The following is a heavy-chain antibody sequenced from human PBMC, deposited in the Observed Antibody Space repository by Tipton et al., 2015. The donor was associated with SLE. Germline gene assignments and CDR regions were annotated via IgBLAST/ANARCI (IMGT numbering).Heavy chain of an antibody. CDR3: ARDKWGEYTASTGYFWSFDP. J-gene: IGHJ5*02. CDR1: GGSISSHY. Sequence: TLSLTCTVSGGSISSHYWSWIRQPPGKGLEWIGYIYYSGSTNYNPSLKSRVTMSVDTSRNQFSLNLSSLTAADTAVYFCARDKWGEYTASTGYFWSFDPWSQGIPVTVSS. V-gene: IGHV4-59*11. D-gene: IGHD3-9*01. CDR2: IYYSGST.